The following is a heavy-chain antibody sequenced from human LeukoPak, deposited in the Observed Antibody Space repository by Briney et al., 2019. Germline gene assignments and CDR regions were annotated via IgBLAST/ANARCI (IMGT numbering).Heavy chain of an antibody. CDR2: LSVDGGST. CDR1: GVTFDVYA. J-gene: IGHJ4*02. D-gene: IGHD5-18*01. Sequence: GGSLRLSCAASGVTFDVYAMHRGRQSPGRGLEWVSLLSVDGGSTYYADSVNGRFTITRDNSKNSLYLQMNSLITDDNALYYCGKDLRYSYGLGGVDYWGQGTLVTVSS. CDR3: GKDLRYSYGLGGVDY. V-gene: IGHV3-43*02.